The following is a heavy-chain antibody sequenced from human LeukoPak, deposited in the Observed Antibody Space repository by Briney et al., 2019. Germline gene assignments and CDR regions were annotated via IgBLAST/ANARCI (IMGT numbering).Heavy chain of an antibody. D-gene: IGHD3-10*01. Sequence: ASVKVSCKASGYTFTSYDINWVRQATGQGPEWVGWMNPNSGNTGYAQKFQDRVTMTKNTSISTAYMELSSLRSEDTAVYYCARGVTMIRGVIRGWFDPWGQGTLVTVSS. CDR3: ARGVTMIRGVIRGWFDP. V-gene: IGHV1-8*01. CDR1: GYTFTSYD. CDR2: MNPNSGNT. J-gene: IGHJ5*02.